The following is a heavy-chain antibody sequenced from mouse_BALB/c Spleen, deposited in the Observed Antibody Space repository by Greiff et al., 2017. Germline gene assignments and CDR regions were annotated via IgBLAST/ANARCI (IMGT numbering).Heavy chain of an antibody. CDR2: IDPANGNT. V-gene: IGHV14-3*02. D-gene: IGHD1-1*01. CDR1: GFNIKDTY. J-gene: IGHJ4*01. Sequence: VQLKESGAELVKPGASVKLSCTASGFNIKDTYMHWVKQRPEQGLEWIGRIDPANGNTKYDPKFQGKATITADTSSNTAYLQLSSLTSEDTAVYYCASYYYGSSYAMDYWGQGTSVTVSS. CDR3: ASYYYGSSYAMDY.